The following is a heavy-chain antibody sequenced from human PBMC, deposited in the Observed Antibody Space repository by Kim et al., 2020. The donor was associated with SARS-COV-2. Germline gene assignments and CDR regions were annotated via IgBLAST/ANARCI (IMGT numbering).Heavy chain of an antibody. CDR3: ARSDYGDPSGFDY. V-gene: IGHV4-59*01. Sequence: YHPSPQSRVTISVDTSKNQFSLKLSSVTAADTAVYYCARSDYGDPSGFDYWGQGTLVTVSS. J-gene: IGHJ4*02. D-gene: IGHD4-17*01.